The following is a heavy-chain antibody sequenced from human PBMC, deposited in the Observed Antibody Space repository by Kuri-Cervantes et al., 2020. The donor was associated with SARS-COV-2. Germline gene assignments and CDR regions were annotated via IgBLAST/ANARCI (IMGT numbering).Heavy chain of an antibody. CDR2: IKQDGSEK. CDR3: ARDASPGIAARPAGLDY. D-gene: IGHD6-6*01. CDR1: GFTFSSYW. Sequence: GESLKISCAAPGFTFSSYWMSWVRQAPGKGLEWVANIKQDGSEKYYVDSVKGRFTIFRDNAKNSLYLQMNSLRAEDTAVYYCARDASPGIAARPAGLDYWGQGTLVTVSS. V-gene: IGHV3-7*01. J-gene: IGHJ4*02.